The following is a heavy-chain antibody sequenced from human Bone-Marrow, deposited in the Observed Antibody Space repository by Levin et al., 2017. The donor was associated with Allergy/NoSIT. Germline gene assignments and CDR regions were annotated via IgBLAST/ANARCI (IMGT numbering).Heavy chain of an antibody. CDR1: GGSISSYY. CDR3: ARICGGDCHDAFDI. V-gene: IGHV4-59*01. CDR2: IYYSGST. J-gene: IGHJ3*02. Sequence: ASETLSLTCTVSGGSISSYYWSWIRQPPGKGLEWIGYIYYSGSTNYNPSLKSRVTISVDTSKNQFSLKLSSVTAADTAVYYCARICGGDCHDAFDIWGQGTMVTVSS. D-gene: IGHD2-21*02.